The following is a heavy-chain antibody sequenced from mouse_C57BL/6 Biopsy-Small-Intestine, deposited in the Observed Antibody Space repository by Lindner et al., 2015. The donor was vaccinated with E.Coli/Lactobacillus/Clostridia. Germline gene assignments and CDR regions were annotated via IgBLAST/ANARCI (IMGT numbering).Heavy chain of an antibody. Sequence: VQLQESGGGLVQPGESLKLSCESNEYEFPSHDMSWVRKTPEKRLELVAAINSDGGSTYYPDTMERRFIISRDNTKKTLYLQMSSLRSEDTALYYCARQGYFITTDYYAMDYWGRGTSVTVSS. CDR3: ARQGYFITTDYYAMDY. V-gene: IGHV5-2*01. CDR2: INSDGGST. CDR1: EYEFPSHD. J-gene: IGHJ4*01. D-gene: IGHD1-1*01.